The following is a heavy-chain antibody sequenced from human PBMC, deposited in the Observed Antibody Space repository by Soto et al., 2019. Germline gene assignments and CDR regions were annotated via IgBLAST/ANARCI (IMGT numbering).Heavy chain of an antibody. D-gene: IGHD1-26*01. CDR1: GFALSTYW. CDR3: ASGTIDSRYYFDY. V-gene: IGHV3-74*03. CDR2: ISNNGRST. Sequence: PGGSLRLSCAASGFALSTYWMHWVRQAPGKGPVWISRISNNGRSTSYAESVKGRVTISRDNAKNIVYLEMNSLGVGDTAVYYCASGTIDSRYYFDYWGQGSSVTVSS. J-gene: IGHJ4*02.